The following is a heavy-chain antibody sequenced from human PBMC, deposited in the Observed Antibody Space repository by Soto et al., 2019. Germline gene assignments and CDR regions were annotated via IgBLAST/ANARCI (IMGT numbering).Heavy chain of an antibody. Sequence: QVQLQESGPGLVKPSGTLSLTCAVSGGSISSNNWWSWVRQPPGKGLEWIGEIYHSGSTNYNPSLKSXXTXSXXKSKNQFSLKLSSVTAADTAVYYCASLDGYNYFDSWGQGTLVTVSS. D-gene: IGHD5-12*01. CDR1: GGSISSNNW. CDR2: IYHSGST. V-gene: IGHV4-4*02. J-gene: IGHJ4*02. CDR3: ASLDGYNYFDS.